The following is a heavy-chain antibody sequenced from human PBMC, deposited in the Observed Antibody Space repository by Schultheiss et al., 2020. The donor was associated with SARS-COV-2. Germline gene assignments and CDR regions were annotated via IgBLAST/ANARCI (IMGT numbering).Heavy chain of an antibody. CDR3: AREPIFRGGRLYFFVY. CDR1: GGSISSGGYC. J-gene: IGHJ4*02. V-gene: IGHV4-39*07. D-gene: IGHD3-10*01. CDR2: IYYSGST. Sequence: SETLSLTCTVSGGSISSGGYCWSWVRQHPGKGLEWIGSIYYSGSTNYNPSLKSRVTISVDTSKNQFFLKLSSVTAADTAVYYCAREPIFRGGRLYFFVYWGQGALVTVSS.